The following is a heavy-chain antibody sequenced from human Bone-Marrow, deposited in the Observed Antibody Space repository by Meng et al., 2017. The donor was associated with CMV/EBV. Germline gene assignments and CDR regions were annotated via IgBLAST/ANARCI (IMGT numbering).Heavy chain of an antibody. D-gene: IGHD3-10*01. CDR2: IYYSGST. V-gene: IGHV4-39*01. CDR3: ATAYGSGRESHDY. Sequence: GSLRLSCTVSGGSISSSRYYWGWIRQPPGKGLEWIGSIYYSGSTYYNPSLKSRVTISVDTSKNQFSLKLSSVTAADTAVYYCATAYGSGRESHDYWGQGTLVTVSS. J-gene: IGHJ4*02. CDR1: GGSISSSRYY.